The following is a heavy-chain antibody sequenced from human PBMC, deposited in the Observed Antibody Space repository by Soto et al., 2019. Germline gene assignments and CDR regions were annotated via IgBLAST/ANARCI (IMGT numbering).Heavy chain of an antibody. V-gene: IGHV1-3*01. D-gene: IGHD6-13*01. CDR3: ARGISTGQLDP. J-gene: IGHJ5*02. Sequence: ASVKVSCKASGYTFTTYTMNWVRQAPGQRLEWMGWINPVNGNTKSSQKFQDRVIITRDTPASTAYMELSSLRSEDTAVYYCARGISTGQLDPWGQGTLVTVSS. CDR1: GYTFTTYT. CDR2: INPVNGNT.